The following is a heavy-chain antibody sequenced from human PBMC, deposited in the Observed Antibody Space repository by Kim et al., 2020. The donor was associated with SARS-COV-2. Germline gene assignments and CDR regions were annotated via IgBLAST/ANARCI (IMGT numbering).Heavy chain of an antibody. D-gene: IGHD6-13*01. J-gene: IGHJ4*02. V-gene: IGHV4-59*08. CDR3: ARRGGIIAAAGLYYFDY. Sequence: LKSLVTISVATSKNQFSLKLSSVTAADTAVYYCARRGGIIAAAGLYYFDYWGQGTLVTVSS.